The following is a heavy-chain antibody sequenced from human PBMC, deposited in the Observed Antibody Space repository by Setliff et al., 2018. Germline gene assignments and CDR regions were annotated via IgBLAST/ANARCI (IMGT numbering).Heavy chain of an antibody. CDR3: TRAYSGSHDY. CDR2: IHYSGTT. Sequence: SETLSLTCTVSGASINSGTYYWAWIRQPPGKGLEWIGRIHYSGTTYYNPSLKSPVTISIDTSKNQFSLKLSPVTAADTAIYYCTRAYSGSHDYWGQGTLVTVSS. CDR1: GASINSGTYY. V-gene: IGHV4-39*07. D-gene: IGHD1-26*01. J-gene: IGHJ4*02.